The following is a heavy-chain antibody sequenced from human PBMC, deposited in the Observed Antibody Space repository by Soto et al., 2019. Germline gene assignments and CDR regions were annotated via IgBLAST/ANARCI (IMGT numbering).Heavy chain of an antibody. CDR1: GGTFSSYT. CDR3: ASNPTDGDNPYYYYYGMDG. V-gene: IGHV1-69*02. Sequence: SVKVSCKASGGTFSSYTISWVRQAPGQGLEWMGRIIPILGIANYAQKFQGRVTITRDTSASTAYMELSSLRSEDTAVYYCASNPTDGDNPYYYYYGMDGWGQGTTVTVSS. J-gene: IGHJ6*02. D-gene: IGHD4-17*01. CDR2: IIPILGIA.